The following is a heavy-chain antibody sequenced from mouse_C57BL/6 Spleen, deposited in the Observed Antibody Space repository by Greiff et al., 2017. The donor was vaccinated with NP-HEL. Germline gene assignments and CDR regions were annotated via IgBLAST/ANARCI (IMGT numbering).Heavy chain of an antibody. CDR3: ARPPLTSYFDY. Sequence: VQLQQSGAELVKPGASVKLSCKASGYTFTSYWMHWVKQRPGQGLEWIGMIHPNSGSTNYNEKFKSKATLTVDKSSSTAYMQLSSLTSEDSAVYYCARPPLTSYFDYWGQGTTLTVSS. CDR2: IHPNSGST. J-gene: IGHJ2*01. V-gene: IGHV1-64*01. CDR1: GYTFTSYW. D-gene: IGHD4-1*01.